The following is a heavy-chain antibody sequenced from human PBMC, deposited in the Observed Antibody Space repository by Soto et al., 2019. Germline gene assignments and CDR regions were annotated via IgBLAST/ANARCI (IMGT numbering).Heavy chain of an antibody. CDR1: GGSISSGGYY. D-gene: IGHD6-25*01. CDR3: ARVGISGSDAFDI. Sequence: PSETLSLTCSVSGGSISSGGYYWSWIRQLPGKDLEWIGYIYHSGNTYYNSSLKSRLTISVDTSKNQFSLKLTSVTAADTAVYYCARVGISGSDAFDIWGQGTMVTVSS. CDR2: IYHSGNT. J-gene: IGHJ3*02. V-gene: IGHV4-31*03.